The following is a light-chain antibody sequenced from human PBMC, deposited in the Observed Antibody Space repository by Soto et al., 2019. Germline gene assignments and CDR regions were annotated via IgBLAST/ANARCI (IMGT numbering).Light chain of an antibody. Sequence: EIVMTQSPATLSVSPGDRATLSCRASQSVSTHLAWYQQRPGQVPRLLIYDASTRATGIPARFSGGGSGTEFTLTISSLQSEDFAVYYCQQYTYWWAFGQWTKLEIK. V-gene: IGKV3-15*01. CDR3: QQYTYWWA. CDR1: QSVSTH. J-gene: IGKJ1*01. CDR2: DAS.